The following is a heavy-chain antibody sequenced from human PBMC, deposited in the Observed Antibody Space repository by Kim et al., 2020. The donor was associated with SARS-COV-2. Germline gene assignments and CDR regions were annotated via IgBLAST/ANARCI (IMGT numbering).Heavy chain of an antibody. V-gene: IGHV1-18*01. J-gene: IGHJ4*02. CDR2: ISAYNGNT. D-gene: IGHD3-10*01. Sequence: ASVKVSCKASGYTFTSYGISWVRQAPGQGLEWMGWISAYNGNTNYAQKLQGRVTMTTDTSTSTAYMELRSLRSDDTAVYYCAREGNYYGSGRYPVYWGQGTLVTVSS. CDR3: AREGNYYGSGRYPVY. CDR1: GYTFTSYG.